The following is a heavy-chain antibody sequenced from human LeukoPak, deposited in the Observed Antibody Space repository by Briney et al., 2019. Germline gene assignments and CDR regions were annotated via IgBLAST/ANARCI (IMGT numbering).Heavy chain of an antibody. CDR2: ISGSGGST. Sequence: PGGSLRLSCAASGFTFSSYAVSWVRQAPGKGLEWVSAISGSGGSTYYADSVKGRFTISRDNSKNTLYLQMNSLRAEDTAVYYCAPGRDFWSGYPPLWGQGTLVTVSS. V-gene: IGHV3-23*01. CDR3: APGRDFWSGYPPL. D-gene: IGHD3-3*01. J-gene: IGHJ4*02. CDR1: GFTFSSYA.